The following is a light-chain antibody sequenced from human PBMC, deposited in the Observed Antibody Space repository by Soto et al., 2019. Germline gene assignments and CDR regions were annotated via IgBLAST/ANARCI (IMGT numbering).Light chain of an antibody. CDR1: QSLLHSNGYNY. V-gene: IGKV2-28*01. CDR3: MQVRQPPYT. Sequence: DIVMTQSPLSLPVTPGEPASISCRSSQSLLHSNGYNYLDWYLQKPGQSPQVLIYLGSNRASGILDRFSGSGSGTDFSLKISRVEAEDVGVYYCMQVRQPPYTFGQGTKLEIK. CDR2: LGS. J-gene: IGKJ2*01.